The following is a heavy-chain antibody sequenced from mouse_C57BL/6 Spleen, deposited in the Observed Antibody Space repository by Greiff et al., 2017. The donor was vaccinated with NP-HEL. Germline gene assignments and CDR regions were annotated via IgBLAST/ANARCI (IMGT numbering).Heavy chain of an antibody. J-gene: IGHJ2*01. CDR1: GYTFTSYW. Sequence: VQLQQPGAELVKPGASVKLSCKASGYTFTSYWMQWVKQRPGQGLEWIGEIDPSDSYTNYTQKFKGKATLTVDTSSSTAYMQLSSLTSEDSAVYYWARSGITTVVATDYWGQGTTLTVSS. V-gene: IGHV1-50*01. CDR3: ARSGITTVVATDY. CDR2: IDPSDSYT. D-gene: IGHD1-1*01.